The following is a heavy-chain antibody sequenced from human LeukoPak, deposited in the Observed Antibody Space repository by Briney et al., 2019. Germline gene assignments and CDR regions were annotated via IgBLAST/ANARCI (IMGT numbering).Heavy chain of an antibody. D-gene: IGHD2/OR15-2a*01. CDR3: ARNRDYCFDF. CDR1: GVTVRTND. V-gene: IGHV3-53*01. CDR2: IDNGGNT. Sequence: GGSLRLSCAASGVTVRTNDMSWVRLAPGKGLEWVSFIDNGGNTYYADSVKGRFTISRDNSKSTLYLQMNGLRADDTAVYYCARNRDYCFDFWGQGTLVTVSS. J-gene: IGHJ4*02.